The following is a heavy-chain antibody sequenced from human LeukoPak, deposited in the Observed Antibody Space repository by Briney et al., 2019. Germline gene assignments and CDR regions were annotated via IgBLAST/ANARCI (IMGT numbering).Heavy chain of an antibody. CDR1: GYTFTSYD. J-gene: IGHJ4*02. CDR2: MNPNSGNT. CDR3: ARGRRYSYGCLDY. D-gene: IGHD5-18*01. Sequence: ASVKVSCKASGYTFTSYDINWARQATGQGLEWMGWMNPNSGNTGYAQKFQGRVTITRNTSISTAYMELSSLRSEDTAVYYCARGRRYSYGCLDYWGQGTLVTVSS. V-gene: IGHV1-8*03.